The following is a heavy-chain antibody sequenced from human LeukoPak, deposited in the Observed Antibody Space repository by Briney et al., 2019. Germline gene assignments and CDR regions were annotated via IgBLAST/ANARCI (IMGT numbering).Heavy chain of an antibody. J-gene: IGHJ6*02. CDR2: IYYSGST. CDR1: GGSISSYY. D-gene: IGHD6-13*01. Sequence: RASETLSLTCTVSGGSISSYYWSWIRQPPGKGLEWIGYIYYSGSTNYNPSLKSRVTISVDTSKNQFSLKLSSATAADTAVYYCARVISSSWYLNLPTYYYGMDVWGQGTTVTVSS. V-gene: IGHV4-59*08. CDR3: ARVISSSWYLNLPTYYYGMDV.